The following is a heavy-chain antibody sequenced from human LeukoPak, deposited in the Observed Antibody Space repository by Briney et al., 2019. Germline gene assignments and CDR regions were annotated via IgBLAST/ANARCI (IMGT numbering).Heavy chain of an antibody. Sequence: KPSETLSLTCAVYGGSFSGYYWSWIRQPPGKGLEWIGHIYYTGSTYHNPSLKSRVTISVDTSRNQFSLSLSSVTAADTAVYYCARVPDDGDYGGWYFDLWGRGTLVTVSS. J-gene: IGHJ2*01. V-gene: IGHV4-34*11. CDR1: GGSFSGYY. D-gene: IGHD4-17*01. CDR2: IYYTGST. CDR3: ARVPDDGDYGGWYFDL.